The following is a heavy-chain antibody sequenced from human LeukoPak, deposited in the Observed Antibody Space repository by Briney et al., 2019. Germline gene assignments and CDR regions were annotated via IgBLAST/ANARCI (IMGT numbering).Heavy chain of an antibody. CDR2: ISSNGGST. V-gene: IGHV3-64*01. CDR1: GFTFSSYA. D-gene: IGHD2-15*01. CDR3: ESWGGYCSGGSCYPDY. Sequence: GGSLRLSCAASGFTFSSYAMHWVRQAPGKGLEYVSAISSNGGSTYYANSVKGRFTISRDNSKNTLYLQMGSLRAEDMAVYYCESWGGYCSGGSCYPDYWGQGTLVTVSS. J-gene: IGHJ4*02.